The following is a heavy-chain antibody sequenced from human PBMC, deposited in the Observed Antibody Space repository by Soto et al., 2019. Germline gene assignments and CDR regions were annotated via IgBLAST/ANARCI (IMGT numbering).Heavy chain of an antibody. CDR3: ARDIVVVVAATRRDWFDP. Sequence: VAAVKVSCKASGGTFSSYAISWVRQGPGQGLEWMGGIIPIFGTANYAQKFQGRVTITADESTSTAYMELSSMRSEHTAVYYCARDIVVVVAATRRDWFDPWGQGTLVIVSA. V-gene: IGHV1-69*13. J-gene: IGHJ5*02. CDR1: GGTFSSYA. D-gene: IGHD2-15*01. CDR2: IIPIFGTA.